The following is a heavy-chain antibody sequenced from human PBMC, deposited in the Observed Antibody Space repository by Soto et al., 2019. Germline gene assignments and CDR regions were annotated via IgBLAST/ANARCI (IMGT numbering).Heavy chain of an antibody. V-gene: IGHV4-59*01. CDR2: IYYSGST. CDR3: ARESFYDSGGFHGFDY. J-gene: IGHJ4*02. Sequence: SETLSLTCTVSGGSISSYYWSWIRQPPGKGLEWIGYIYYSGSTNYNPSLKSRVTISVDTSKNQSSLKLSSVTAADTAVYYCARESFYDSGGFHGFDYWGQGTLVTVSS. CDR1: GGSISSYY. D-gene: IGHD3-22*01.